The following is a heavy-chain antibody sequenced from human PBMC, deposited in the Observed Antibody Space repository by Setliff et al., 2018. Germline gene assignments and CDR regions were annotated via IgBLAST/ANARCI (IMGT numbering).Heavy chain of an antibody. V-gene: IGHV1-18*01. Sequence: GASVKVSCKASGYTSINYGISWVRQAPGQGLEWMGWISAYNGYIVYAQKFQGRVTMTTDTSTTTAYMEVRSLRSDDTAVYYCARDRKEIVVKPPAASLDYWGQGTQVTVSS. CDR1: GYTSINYG. J-gene: IGHJ4*02. D-gene: IGHD2-2*01. CDR3: ARDRKEIVVKPPAASLDY. CDR2: ISAYNGYI.